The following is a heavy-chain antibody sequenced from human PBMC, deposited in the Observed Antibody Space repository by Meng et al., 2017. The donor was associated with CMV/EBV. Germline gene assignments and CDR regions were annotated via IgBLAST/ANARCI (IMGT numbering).Heavy chain of an antibody. CDR2: ITASGGST. CDR1: EFTFSNYA. CDR3: AKAFSASWYREYYDD. D-gene: IGHD6-13*01. Sequence: GESLKISCAASEFTFSNYAMSWVRQAPGRGLAWVSAITASGGSTYYADSVKGRFTVSRDNSKKTLYLQMNSLRAEDTALYYCAKAFSASWYREYYDDWGQGTLVTVSS. V-gene: IGHV3-23*01. J-gene: IGHJ4*02.